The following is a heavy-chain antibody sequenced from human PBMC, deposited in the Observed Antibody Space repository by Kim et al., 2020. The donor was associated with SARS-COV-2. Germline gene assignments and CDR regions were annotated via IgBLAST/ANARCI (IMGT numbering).Heavy chain of an antibody. CDR1: GFTFSSYA. Sequence: GGSLRLSCAASGFTFSSYAMSWVRQAPGKGLEWVSAISGSGGSTYYADSVKGRFTISRDNSKNTLYLQMNSLRAEDTAVYYCAKAGPRGSTSGWYDYYYGMDVWGQGTTVTVSS. CDR3: AKAGPRGSTSGWYDYYYGMDV. V-gene: IGHV3-23*01. D-gene: IGHD6-19*01. J-gene: IGHJ6*02. CDR2: ISGSGGST.